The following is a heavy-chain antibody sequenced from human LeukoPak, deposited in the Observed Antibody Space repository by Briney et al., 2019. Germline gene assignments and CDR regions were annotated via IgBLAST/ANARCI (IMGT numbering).Heavy chain of an antibody. Sequence: ASVKVSCKASGYTFTSYYMHWVRQAPGQGLEWTGIINPSGGSTSYAQKFQGRVTMTRDTSTSTVYMELSSLRSEDTAVYYCARDHNGGQLGGAFDIWGQGTMVTVSS. V-gene: IGHV1-46*01. J-gene: IGHJ3*02. CDR3: ARDHNGGQLGGAFDI. CDR1: GYTFTSYY. D-gene: IGHD6-6*01. CDR2: INPSGGST.